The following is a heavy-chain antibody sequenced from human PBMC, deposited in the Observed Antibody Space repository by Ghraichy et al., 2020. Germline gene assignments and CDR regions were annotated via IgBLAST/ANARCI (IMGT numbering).Heavy chain of an antibody. CDR1: GFTFSDYY. CDR3: ARGGTMVRGVIPFDY. Sequence: GGSLRLSCAASGFTFSDYYMSWIRQAPGKGLEWVSYISSSSSYTNYADSVKGRFTISRDNAKNSLYLQMNSLRAEDTAVYYCARGGTMVRGVIPFDYWGQGTLVTVSS. CDR2: ISSSSSYT. J-gene: IGHJ4*02. V-gene: IGHV3-11*03. D-gene: IGHD3-10*01.